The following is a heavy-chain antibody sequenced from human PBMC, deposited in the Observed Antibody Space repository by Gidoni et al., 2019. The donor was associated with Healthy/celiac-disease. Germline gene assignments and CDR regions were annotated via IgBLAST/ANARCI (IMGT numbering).Heavy chain of an antibody. D-gene: IGHD6-19*01. J-gene: IGHJ5*02. Sequence: QVQLVQSGAEVKKPGASVKVSCKASGYTCTSYGISWVRQAPGQGLEWMGWIRAYNGTTNSAQKLQGRVTMTTATSTSTAYMELRSLRSDDTAVYYCARVWAVAPGDSHWFDPWGQGTLVTVSS. CDR3: ARVWAVAPGDSHWFDP. V-gene: IGHV1-18*01. CDR1: GYTCTSYG. CDR2: IRAYNGTT.